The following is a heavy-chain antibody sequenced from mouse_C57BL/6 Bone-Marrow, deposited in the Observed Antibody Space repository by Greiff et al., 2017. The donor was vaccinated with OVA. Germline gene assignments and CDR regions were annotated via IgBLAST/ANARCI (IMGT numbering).Heavy chain of an antibody. V-gene: IGHV1-82*01. CDR3: ARCGSNYYCPFAY. Sequence: VQLQQSGPELVKPGASVKISCKASGYAFSSSWMNWVKQRPGKGLEWIGRIYPGAGDTNYNGKFKGKATLTADKSSSPAYMQLSSLTSEDSAVYFCARCGSNYYCPFAYWGQGTLVTVSA. CDR2: IYPGAGDT. CDR1: GYAFSSSW. J-gene: IGHJ3*01. D-gene: IGHD1-1*01.